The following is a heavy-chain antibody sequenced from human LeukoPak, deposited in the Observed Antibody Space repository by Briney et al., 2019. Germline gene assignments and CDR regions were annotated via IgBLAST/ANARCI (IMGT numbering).Heavy chain of an antibody. CDR3: ARGSSFGY. CDR2: INSDGSDT. V-gene: IGHV3-74*01. CDR1: GFTFSSYL. J-gene: IGHJ4*02. D-gene: IGHD3-10*01. Sequence: GGSLRLSCAASGFTFSSYLMHWVRQAPGKGLVWVSRINSDGSDTGYADSVKGRFTISRGNAKNTLHLQMNSLRAEDTAVYYCARGSSFGYWGQGTLVTVSS.